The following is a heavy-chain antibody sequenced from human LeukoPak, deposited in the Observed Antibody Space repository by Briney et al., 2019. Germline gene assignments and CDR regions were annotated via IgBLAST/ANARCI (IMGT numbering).Heavy chain of an antibody. V-gene: IGHV3-23*01. J-gene: IGHJ4*02. CDR2: ISGSGGST. CDR1: GFTFSSYA. CDR3: AREAVAGRRGFDY. D-gene: IGHD6-19*01. Sequence: GGSLRLSCAASGFTFSSYAMSWVRQAPGKGLEWVSAISGSGGSTYYADSVKGRFTISRDNAKNSLYLQMNSLRAEDTAVYYCAREAVAGRRGFDYWGQGTLVTVSS.